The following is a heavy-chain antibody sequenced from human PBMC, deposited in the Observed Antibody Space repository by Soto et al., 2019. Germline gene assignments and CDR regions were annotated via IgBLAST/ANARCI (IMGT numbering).Heavy chain of an antibody. CDR3: AKDLNYYDSSGYYFDY. V-gene: IGHV3-23*01. D-gene: IGHD3-22*01. CDR2: ISGSGGST. J-gene: IGHJ4*02. CDR1: GFTFSSYA. Sequence: GGSRRLSCAASGFTFSSYAMIWVRQAPGKGLEWVSAISGSGGSTYYADSVKGRFTISRDNSKNTLYLQMNSLRAEDTAVYYCAKDLNYYDSSGYYFDYWGQGTLVTVSS.